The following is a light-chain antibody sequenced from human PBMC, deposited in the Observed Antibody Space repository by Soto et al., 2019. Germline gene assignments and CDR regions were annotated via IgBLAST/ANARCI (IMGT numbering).Light chain of an antibody. V-gene: IGKV3-20*01. J-gene: IGKJ3*01. CDR1: QSVISNY. CDR3: QQYGGSPFT. CDR2: AAS. Sequence: EIVLTQSPATLSLSPGERATLSCRASQSVISNYLAWYQQKPGQAPRLLIYAASTRATGVPDRFSGTGSGTDFALTISRLETDDSAVYYCQQYGGSPFTFGPGTKVDIK.